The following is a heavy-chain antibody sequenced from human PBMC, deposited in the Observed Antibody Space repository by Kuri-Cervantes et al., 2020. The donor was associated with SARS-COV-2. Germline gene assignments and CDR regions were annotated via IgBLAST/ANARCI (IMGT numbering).Heavy chain of an antibody. CDR2: ISSSSSQR. CDR3: ARDPVAKKNYGGNSGWYFDL. Sequence: GGSLRLSCAASGFTFTSYSMTWVRQAPGKGLEWVSSISSSSSQRYYVDSVKGRFTLSRGNSKKTLYLQMNRLRAEDTAVYFCARDPVAKKNYGGNSGWYFDLWGRGTLVTVSS. CDR1: GFTFTSYS. J-gene: IGHJ2*01. V-gene: IGHV3-21*04. D-gene: IGHD4-23*01.